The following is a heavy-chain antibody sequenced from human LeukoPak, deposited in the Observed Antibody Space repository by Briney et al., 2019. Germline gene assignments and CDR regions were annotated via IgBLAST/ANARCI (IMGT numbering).Heavy chain of an antibody. D-gene: IGHD6-6*01. CDR3: ARDKAQDSVYYGMDV. CDR2: VSSGSNYI. CDR1: GFTFSSYS. Sequence: GGSLRLSCAASGFTFSSYSMVWVRQAPGKGLEWVSSVSSGSNYIYYADSVKGRFTISRDNARTSLYLQMNSLRAEDTAVYYCARDKAQDSVYYGMDVWGQGTTVTVSS. J-gene: IGHJ6*02. V-gene: IGHV3-21*06.